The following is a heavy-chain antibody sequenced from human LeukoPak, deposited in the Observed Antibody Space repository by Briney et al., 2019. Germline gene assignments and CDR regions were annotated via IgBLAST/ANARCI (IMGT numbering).Heavy chain of an antibody. J-gene: IGHJ6*02. CDR3: ARDGYCTNGICYTPQDYYYHGMDV. CDR2: ISYDGSNK. Sequence: SGGSLRLSCAASGFTFSNYAVHWVRQAPGKGLEWVALISYDGSNKYYADSVKGRFTISRDNSKTTLYLQMNSLRAEDTAVYYCARDGYCTNGICYTPQDYYYHGMDVWGQGTTVTVSS. D-gene: IGHD2-8*01. V-gene: IGHV3-30-3*01. CDR1: GFTFSNYA.